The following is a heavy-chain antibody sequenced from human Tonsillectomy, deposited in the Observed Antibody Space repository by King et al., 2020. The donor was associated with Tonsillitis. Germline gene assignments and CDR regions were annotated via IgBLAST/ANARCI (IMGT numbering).Heavy chain of an antibody. D-gene: IGHD6-19*01. CDR2: IKSNTDGGTT. CDR1: GFTFSNAW. CDR3: TTSGPGTGIAVAQGYY. J-gene: IGHJ4*02. Sequence: VQLVESGGGLIKPGGSLRLSCAASGFTFSNAWMSWVRQAPGKGLEWVGRIKSNTDGGTTDYAAPVKGRFTITRDDSKNTVYLQMNSLKPEDTAVYYSTTSGPGTGIAVAQGYYWGQGTLVTVSS. V-gene: IGHV3-15*01.